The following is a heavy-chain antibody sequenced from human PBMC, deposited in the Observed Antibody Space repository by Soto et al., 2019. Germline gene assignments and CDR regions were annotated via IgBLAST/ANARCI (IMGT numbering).Heavy chain of an antibody. D-gene: IGHD6-13*01. CDR1: GFTFGDYA. V-gene: IGHV3-49*03. J-gene: IGHJ6*03. Sequence: HPGGSLRLSCTASGFTFGDYAMSWFRQAPGKGLEWVGFIRSKAYGGTTEYAASVKGRFTISRDDSKSIAYLQMNSLKTEDTAVYYCTRDIGSSSWYPTYYYYYMDVWGKGTTVTVSS. CDR3: TRDIGSSSWYPTYYYYYMDV. CDR2: IRSKAYGGTT.